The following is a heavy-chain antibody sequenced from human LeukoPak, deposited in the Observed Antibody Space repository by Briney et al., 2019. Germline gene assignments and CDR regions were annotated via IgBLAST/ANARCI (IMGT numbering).Heavy chain of an antibody. CDR1: GGSISSGSYY. V-gene: IGHV4-61*02. J-gene: IGHJ5*02. Sequence: SQTLSLTCTVSGGSISSGSYYWSWIRQPAGKGLEWIGRIYTSGSTNYNPSLKSRVTISVDTSKNQFSLKLSSVTAADTAVYYCARGTDYYDSLSSTYANWFDPWGQGTLVTVSS. CDR3: ARGTDYYDSLSSTYANWFDP. CDR2: IYTSGST. D-gene: IGHD3-22*01.